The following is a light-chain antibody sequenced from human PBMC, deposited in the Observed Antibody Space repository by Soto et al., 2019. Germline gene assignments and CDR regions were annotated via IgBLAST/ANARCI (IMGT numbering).Light chain of an antibody. CDR2: DAS. V-gene: IGKV1-5*01. CDR3: QQYNSYWT. CDR1: QSISSW. Sequence: DIQMTQSPSTLSASVGDRVTITCRASQSISSWLAWYQQKPGKAPKLLIYDASSLESGVPSRFSGSGSGTEFTLTISSLQPDEFATYYGQQYNSYWTFGQGTKVDI. J-gene: IGKJ1*01.